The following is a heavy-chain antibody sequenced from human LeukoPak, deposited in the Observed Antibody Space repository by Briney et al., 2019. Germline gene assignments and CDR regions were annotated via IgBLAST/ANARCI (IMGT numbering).Heavy chain of an antibody. V-gene: IGHV4-59*08. J-gene: IGHJ4*02. CDR3: ARHYGDYVYFDY. D-gene: IGHD4-17*01. Sequence: SETLSLTCTVSGGFITSYYWSWIRQPPGKGLEWIGYVYYSGTTNYNPSLKSRVTISVDTSKNQFSLRLSSVTAADTAVYYCARHYGDYVYFDYWGQGTLVTVSS. CDR1: GGFITSYY. CDR2: VYYSGTT.